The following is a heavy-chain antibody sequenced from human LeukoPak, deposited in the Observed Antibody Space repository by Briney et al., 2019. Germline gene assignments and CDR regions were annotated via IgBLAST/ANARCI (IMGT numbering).Heavy chain of an antibody. D-gene: IGHD3-10*02. J-gene: IGHJ6*04. Sequence: PGGSLRLSCAASGFTFSSHEMNWVRQAPGKGLEWVSYISSSGSTIYYADSVKGRFTISRDNAKNSLYLQMNSLRAEDTAVYYCAELGITMFGGVWGKGTTVTISS. CDR3: AELGITMFGGV. CDR1: GFTFSSHE. CDR2: ISSSGSTI. V-gene: IGHV3-48*03.